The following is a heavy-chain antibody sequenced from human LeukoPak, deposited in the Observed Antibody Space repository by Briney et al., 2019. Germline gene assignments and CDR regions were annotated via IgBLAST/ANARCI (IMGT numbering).Heavy chain of an antibody. CDR1: GGSISTYY. CDR2: ISNTGIT. Sequence: SETLSLTCTVSGGSISTYYWNWIRQPPGKGLEWIGYISNTGITTYNPSLKSLVTISVDTSKSQFSLKLSSVTAADTAVYYCARSGGYSSSWSLWGQGTLVTVSS. J-gene: IGHJ4*02. V-gene: IGHV4-59*01. D-gene: IGHD6-13*01. CDR3: ARSGGYSSSWSL.